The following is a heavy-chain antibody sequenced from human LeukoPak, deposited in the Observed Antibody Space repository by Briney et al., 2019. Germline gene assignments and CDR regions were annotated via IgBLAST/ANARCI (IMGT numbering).Heavy chain of an antibody. D-gene: IGHD1-26*01. CDR1: GFTFRTSG. J-gene: IGHJ4*02. V-gene: IGHV3-48*01. Sequence: GGSLRLSCAASGFTFRTSGMNWFRQAPGKGLGWVSYISSSGTTISYAQSVKGRFTITRDNAQNSLTLHMNTLRADDTAVYYCAKDGGTHFDHWGQGTLVTVSS. CDR3: AKDGGTHFDH. CDR2: ISSSGTTI.